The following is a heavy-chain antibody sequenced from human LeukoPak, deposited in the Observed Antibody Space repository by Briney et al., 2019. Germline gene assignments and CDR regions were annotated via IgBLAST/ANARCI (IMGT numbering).Heavy chain of an antibody. CDR3: ARLSGYSSSWYVDYFDY. V-gene: IGHV3-7*03. CDR1: GFTFSSYW. Sequence: GGSLRLSCAASGFTFSSYWMSWVRQAPGKGLEWVANVKQDGSEKYYVDSVRGRFTISRDNAKNSLYLQMNSLRAEDTAVYYCARLSGYSSSWYVDYFDYWGQGTLVTVSS. CDR2: VKQDGSEK. D-gene: IGHD6-13*01. J-gene: IGHJ4*02.